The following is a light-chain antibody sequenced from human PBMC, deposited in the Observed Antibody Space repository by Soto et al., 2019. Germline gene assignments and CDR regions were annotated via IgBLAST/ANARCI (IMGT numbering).Light chain of an antibody. CDR1: QSLIHSDGNTY. CDR3: MQGTHWPWT. Sequence: DVVMTQSPLSLPVTLGQPASISCRSSQSLIHSDGNTYLSWFQQRPGQSPRRLIYEVSDRDSGVPDGFTVSGSGTDFTLKISRVEAEDVGVYYCMQGTHWPWTFGQGTEVEIK. J-gene: IGKJ1*01. V-gene: IGKV2-30*02. CDR2: EVS.